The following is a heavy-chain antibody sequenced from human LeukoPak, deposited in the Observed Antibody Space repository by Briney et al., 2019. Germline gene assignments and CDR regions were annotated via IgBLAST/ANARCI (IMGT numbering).Heavy chain of an antibody. Sequence: GGSLRLSCAASGYTFTSYAMNWVRQAPGQGLEWMGWINTNTGNPTYAQGFTGRFVFSLDTSVSTAYLQISSLKAEDTAVYYCARDRYSWGDNYGMDVWGQGTTVTVSS. J-gene: IGHJ6*02. CDR2: INTNTGNP. V-gene: IGHV7-4-1*02. D-gene: IGHD3-9*01. CDR1: GYTFTSYA. CDR3: ARDRYSWGDNYGMDV.